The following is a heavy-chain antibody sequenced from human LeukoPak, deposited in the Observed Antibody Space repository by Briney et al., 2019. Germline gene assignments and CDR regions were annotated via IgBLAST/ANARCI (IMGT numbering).Heavy chain of an antibody. CDR2: IRNKANSYTT. CDR1: GFTFSDHY. D-gene: IGHD6-19*01. J-gene: IGHJ4*02. Sequence: PGGSLRLSCAASGFTFSDHYMDWVRQAPAKGLEWVGRIRNKANSYTTEYAASVKGRFTISRDDSKNSLFLQINSLKIEDTAVYYCARVGSSGWEDYWGQGTLVTVSS. CDR3: ARVGSSGWEDY. V-gene: IGHV3-72*01.